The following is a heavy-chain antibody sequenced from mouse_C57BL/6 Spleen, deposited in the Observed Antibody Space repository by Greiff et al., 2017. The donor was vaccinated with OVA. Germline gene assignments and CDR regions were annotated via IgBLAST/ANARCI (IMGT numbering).Heavy chain of an antibody. J-gene: IGHJ4*01. Sequence: QVQLKQSGAELVRPGTSVKVSCKASGYAFTNYLIEWVKQRPGQGLEWIGVINPGSGGTNYNEKFKGKATLTADKSSSTAYMQLSSLTSEDSAVYFCARSSSYYYGSSYNYAMDYWGQGTSVTVSS. CDR2: INPGSGGT. D-gene: IGHD1-1*01. CDR3: ARSSSYYYGSSYNYAMDY. CDR1: GYAFTNYL. V-gene: IGHV1-54*01.